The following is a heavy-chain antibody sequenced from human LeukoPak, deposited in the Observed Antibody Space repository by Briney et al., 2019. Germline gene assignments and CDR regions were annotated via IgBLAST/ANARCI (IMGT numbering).Heavy chain of an antibody. CDR2: ISGSGGST. Sequence: GGSLRLSCAASGFTFSSYAMSWVRQAPGKGLEWVSAISGSGGSTYYADSVKGRFTISRDNSKNTLYLQMNSLRAEDTAVYYCARQEYCSGGSCYTWFDPWGQGTLVIVSS. J-gene: IGHJ5*02. CDR3: ARQEYCSGGSCYTWFDP. CDR1: GFTFSSYA. V-gene: IGHV3-23*01. D-gene: IGHD2-15*01.